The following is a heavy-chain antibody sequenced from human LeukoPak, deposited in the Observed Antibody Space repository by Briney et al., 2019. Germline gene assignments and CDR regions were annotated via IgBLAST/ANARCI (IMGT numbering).Heavy chain of an antibody. CDR3: ARGIGRITIFGVVIEDWFDP. CDR1: GYTFTTYG. V-gene: IGHV1-2*02. CDR2: INPNSGGT. D-gene: IGHD3-3*01. J-gene: IGHJ5*02. Sequence: GASVKVSCKTSGYTFTTYGLSWVRQAPGQGLEWMGWINPNSGGTNYAQKFQGRVTMTRDTSISTAYMELSRLRSDDTAVYYCARGIGRITIFGVVIEDWFDPWGQGTLVTVSS.